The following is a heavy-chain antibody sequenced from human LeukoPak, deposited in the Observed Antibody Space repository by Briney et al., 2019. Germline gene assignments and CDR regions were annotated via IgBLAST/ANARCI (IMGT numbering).Heavy chain of an antibody. CDR3: AKTAADYYFDY. CDR1: GGTFSSYA. CDR2: ISGSGGST. V-gene: IGHV3-23*01. Sequence: RASVKVSGKASGGTFSSYAMSWVRQAPGKGLEWVSAISGSGGSTYYADSVKGRFTISRDNSKNTLYLQMNSLRAEDTAVYYCAKTAADYYFDYWGQGTLVTVSS. J-gene: IGHJ4*02.